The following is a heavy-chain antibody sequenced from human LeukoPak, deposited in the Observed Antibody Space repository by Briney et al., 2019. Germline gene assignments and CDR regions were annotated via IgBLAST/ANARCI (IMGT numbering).Heavy chain of an antibody. V-gene: IGHV3-30*02. Sequence: PGGSLRLSCAASGFTFSRYGIHWVRQARGKGGEGVAFMRYDASNKYYADSVKGRFTFSRDNSKNTLYLQMNSLSAEDTAVYYCAKDPNRGIAAAGAFDYWGQGTLVTVSS. D-gene: IGHD6-13*01. CDR2: MRYDASNK. CDR3: AKDPNRGIAAAGAFDY. CDR1: GFTFSRYG. J-gene: IGHJ4*02.